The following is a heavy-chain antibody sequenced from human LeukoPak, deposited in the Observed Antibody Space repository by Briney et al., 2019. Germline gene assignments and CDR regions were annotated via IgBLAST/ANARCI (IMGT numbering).Heavy chain of an antibody. Sequence: GSLRLSCAASGFLFSKYWMTWVRQAPGKGLEWVSSISSSTSYIYYADSVKGRFTISRDNAKNSLYLQMNSLRPEDTAVYYCARENSGSYYQFDCWGQGTLVTVSS. V-gene: IGHV3-21*01. J-gene: IGHJ4*02. CDR2: ISSSTSYI. CDR3: ARENSGSYYQFDC. D-gene: IGHD1-26*01. CDR1: GFLFSKYW.